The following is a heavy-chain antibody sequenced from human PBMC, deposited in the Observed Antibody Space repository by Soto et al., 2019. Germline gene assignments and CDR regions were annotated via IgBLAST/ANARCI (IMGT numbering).Heavy chain of an antibody. Sequence: SETLSLTCTVSGASISSGGHYWSWIRQHPGKGLEWIGYIYYSGSTYYNPSLNSRVIISVDTSKSQFSLKLNSVTAADTAVYYCAREIVVSARWFDPWGQGTLVTVSS. CDR2: IYYSGST. CDR1: GASISSGGHY. J-gene: IGHJ5*02. CDR3: AREIVVSARWFDP. D-gene: IGHD3-22*01. V-gene: IGHV4-31*03.